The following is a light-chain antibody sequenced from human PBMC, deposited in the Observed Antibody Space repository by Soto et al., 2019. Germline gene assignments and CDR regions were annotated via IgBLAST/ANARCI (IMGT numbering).Light chain of an antibody. J-gene: IGKJ5*01. CDR2: GAS. CDR3: QHYVSPPIT. Sequence: ELVLTQSPGTLSWSPGERATLSCRGSQSVTSNYLAWYQQKPGQAPRLLVYGASSRATGISDRFSGSGSGTDFTLTISRLEPEDFAVYYCQHYVSPPITFGQGTRLEIK. V-gene: IGKV3-20*01. CDR1: QSVTSNY.